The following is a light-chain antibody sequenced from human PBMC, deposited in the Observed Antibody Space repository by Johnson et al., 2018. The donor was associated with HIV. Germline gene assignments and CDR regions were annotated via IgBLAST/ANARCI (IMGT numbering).Light chain of an antibody. CDR1: SSDMRNYA. V-gene: IGLV1-51*01. CDR2: DTH. CDR3: ATWDSSLTTGGV. Sequence: QSVLTQPPSVSAAPGPKVTISCSGSSSDMRNYAVSSYQQLPGTAPKLLISDTHTRPSGIPDRLSGSTSRTSATLGITGLQTGDEADYYCATWDSSLTTGGVFGSGTKVTVL. J-gene: IGLJ1*01.